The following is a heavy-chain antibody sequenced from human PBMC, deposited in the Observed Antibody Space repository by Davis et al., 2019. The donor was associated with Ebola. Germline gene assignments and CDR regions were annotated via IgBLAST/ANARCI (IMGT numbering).Heavy chain of an antibody. D-gene: IGHD4-11*01. J-gene: IGHJ6*02. V-gene: IGHV3-66*01. CDR3: AKERSHYSNLYYYGMDV. CDR2: IYSGGST. CDR1: GFTVSSNY. Sequence: GESLKISCAASGFTVSSNYMSWVRQAPGKGLEWVSVIYSGGSTYYADSVKGRFTISRDNSKNTLYLQMNSLRAEDTAVYYCAKERSHYSNLYYYGMDVWGQGTTVTVSS.